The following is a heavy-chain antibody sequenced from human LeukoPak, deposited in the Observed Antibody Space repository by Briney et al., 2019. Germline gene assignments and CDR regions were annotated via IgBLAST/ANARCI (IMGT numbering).Heavy chain of an antibody. D-gene: IGHD2-8*02. J-gene: IGHJ4*02. Sequence: GRSLRLSCAASGFTFDDYAMHWARQAPGKGLEWVSGISWNSGSIGYADSVKGRFTISRDNAKNSLYLQMNSLRAEDTALYYCAKGKSPTTSLYGYYFDYWGQGTLVTVSS. CDR1: GFTFDDYA. CDR3: AKGKSPTTSLYGYYFDY. CDR2: ISWNSGSI. V-gene: IGHV3-9*01.